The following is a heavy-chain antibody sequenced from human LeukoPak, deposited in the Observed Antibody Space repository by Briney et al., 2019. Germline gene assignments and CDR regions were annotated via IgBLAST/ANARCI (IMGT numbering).Heavy chain of an antibody. V-gene: IGHV3-23*01. Sequence: PGGSLRLSCAASGFTFSSYAMSWVRQAPGKGLEWVSAISGSGGSTYYADSVKGRFTISRDNSKNTLYLQMNSLRAEDTAVYYCAKDGASGYSSGWYYYYGMDVWGQGTTVTVSS. J-gene: IGHJ6*02. CDR3: AKDGASGYSSGWYYYYGMDV. CDR2: ISGSGGST. D-gene: IGHD6-19*01. CDR1: GFTFSSYA.